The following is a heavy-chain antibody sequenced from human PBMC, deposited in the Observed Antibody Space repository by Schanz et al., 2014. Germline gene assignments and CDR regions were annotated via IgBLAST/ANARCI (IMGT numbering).Heavy chain of an antibody. CDR3: AKTLFPGGTQTFGN. CDR2: ISYGTSYI. CDR1: GFGFSSYS. J-gene: IGHJ4*02. Sequence: EVQLVESGGGLIQPGGSLRLSCAASGFGFSSYSMNWVRQAPGKGLEWVSSISYGTSYIYYAESVKGRFTISRDNAKNSLYLQMNGLRAEDTAVYYCAKTLFPGGTQTFGNWGRGTLVTVSS. V-gene: IGHV3-21*04. D-gene: IGHD2-8*02.